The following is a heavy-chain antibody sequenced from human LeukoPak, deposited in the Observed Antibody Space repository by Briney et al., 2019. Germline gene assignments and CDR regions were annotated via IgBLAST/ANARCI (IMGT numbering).Heavy chain of an antibody. CDR1: GYSISSGYY. Sequence: SETLSLTCTVSGYSISSGYYWSWIRQPPGKGLEWIGEINHSGSTNYNPSLKSRVTISVDTSKNQFSLKLSSVTAADTAVYYCARGRGRNWFDPWGQGTLVTVSS. J-gene: IGHJ5*02. CDR3: ARGRGRNWFDP. CDR2: INHSGST. D-gene: IGHD3-16*01. V-gene: IGHV4-38-2*02.